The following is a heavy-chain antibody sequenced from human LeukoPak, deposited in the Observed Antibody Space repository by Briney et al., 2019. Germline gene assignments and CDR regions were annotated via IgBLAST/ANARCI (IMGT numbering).Heavy chain of an antibody. CDR2: INPNSGGT. J-gene: IGHJ5*02. CDR1: GYTFTGYY. V-gene: IGHV1-2*02. D-gene: IGHD6-19*01. Sequence: APVKVSCKASGYTFTGYYMHWVRQAPGQGLELMGWINPNSGGTNYEQKFQGRVTMNRDTSISTAYMELSRLRSDDTAVYYCARAIYSSGWYGTWFDPWGEGTLVTVSS. CDR3: ARAIYSSGWYGTWFDP.